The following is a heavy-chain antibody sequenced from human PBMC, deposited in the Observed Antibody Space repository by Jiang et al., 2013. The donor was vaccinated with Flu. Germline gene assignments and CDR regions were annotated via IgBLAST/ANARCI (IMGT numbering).Heavy chain of an antibody. CDR2: INANSGGT. D-gene: IGHD4-11*01. V-gene: IGHV1-2*02. CDR1: GYTFTGYY. Sequence: QLVESGAEVKKPGASVKVSCKASGYTFTGYYMHWVRQAPGQGLEWMGWINANSGGTKYAQKFQGRVTMTRDTSISTAYMELSSLRSDDTAVYYCARVQERFYGMDVWGQGTTVTVSS. CDR3: ARVQERFYGMDV. J-gene: IGHJ6*02.